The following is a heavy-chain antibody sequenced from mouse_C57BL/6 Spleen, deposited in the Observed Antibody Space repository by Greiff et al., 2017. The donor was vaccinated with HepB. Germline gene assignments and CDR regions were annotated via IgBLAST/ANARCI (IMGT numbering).Heavy chain of an antibody. Sequence: EVKLVESGGGLVKPGGSLKLSCAASGFTFSSYAMSWVRQTPEKRLEWVATISDGGSYTYYPDNVKGRFTISRDNAKNNLYLQMSHLKSEDTAMYYCARGDYGSSWDYAMDYWGQGTSVTVSS. CDR3: ARGDYGSSWDYAMDY. CDR1: GFTFSSYA. D-gene: IGHD1-1*01. V-gene: IGHV5-4*03. CDR2: ISDGGSYT. J-gene: IGHJ4*01.